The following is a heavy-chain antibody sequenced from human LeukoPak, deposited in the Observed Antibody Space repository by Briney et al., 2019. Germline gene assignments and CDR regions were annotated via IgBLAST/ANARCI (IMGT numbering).Heavy chain of an antibody. V-gene: IGHV4-59*01. Sequence: SETLSLTCTVSGGSISSYYWSWIRQPPGKGLEWVGYIYYSGSTNYNPSLKSRVTISVDTSKNQFSLKLSSVTAADTAVYYCARAPPGLYYDILTGYYMSPPPNWFDPWGQGTLVTVSS. D-gene: IGHD3-9*01. CDR1: GGSISSYY. CDR2: IYYSGST. CDR3: ARAPPGLYYDILTGYYMSPPPNWFDP. J-gene: IGHJ5*02.